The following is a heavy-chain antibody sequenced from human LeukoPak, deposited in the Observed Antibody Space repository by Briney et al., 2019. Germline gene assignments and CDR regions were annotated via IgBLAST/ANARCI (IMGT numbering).Heavy chain of an antibody. CDR3: ARSTYYDILTGYYGLRDAFDI. J-gene: IGHJ3*02. V-gene: IGHV4-59*01. CDR1: GGSISSYY. CDR2: IYYSGST. Sequence: SETLSLTCTVSGGSISSYYWSWIRQPPGKGLEWIGYIYYSGSTNYNPSLKSRVTISVDTSKNQFSLKLSSVTAADTAVYYCARSTYYDILTGYYGLRDAFDIWGQGTMVTVSS. D-gene: IGHD3-9*01.